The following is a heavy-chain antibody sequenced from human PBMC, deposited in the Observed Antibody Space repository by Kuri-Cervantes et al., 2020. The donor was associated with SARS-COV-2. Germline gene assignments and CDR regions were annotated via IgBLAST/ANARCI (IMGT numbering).Heavy chain of an antibody. V-gene: IGHV3-30-3*01. CDR3: AKEYYDFWSGYYYYYMDV. CDR2: ISYDGSNK. Sequence: GGSLRLSCAASGFTFSSYAMHWVRQAPGKGLEWVAVISYDGSNKYYADSVKGRFTISRDNSKNTLYLQMNSLRAEDTAVYYCAKEYYDFWSGYYYYYMDVWGKGTTVTVSS. J-gene: IGHJ6*03. D-gene: IGHD3-3*01. CDR1: GFTFSSYA.